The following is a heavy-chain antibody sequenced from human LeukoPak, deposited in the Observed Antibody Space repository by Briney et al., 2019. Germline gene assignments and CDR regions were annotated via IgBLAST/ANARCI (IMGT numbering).Heavy chain of an antibody. V-gene: IGHV4-39*07. J-gene: IGHJ4*02. CDR2: IYHSGRT. CDR3: ARGLEQQLVSPHFAY. Sequence: SETLSLTCTVSGGPISSSGYYWGWIRPPPGKGLEWIGSIYHSGRTCYNPSLKSRVTISVDTSKNQFSLKLSSVTAADTAVYYCARGLEQQLVSPHFAYSGQRTLVTASS. CDR1: GGPISSSGYY. D-gene: IGHD6-13*01.